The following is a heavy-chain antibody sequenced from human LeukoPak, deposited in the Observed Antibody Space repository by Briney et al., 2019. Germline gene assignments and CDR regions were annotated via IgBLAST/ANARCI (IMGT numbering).Heavy chain of an antibody. J-gene: IGHJ6*03. Sequence: GGSLRLSCAASGFTFSDNYMTWVRQAPGKGLEWVSYISSSGSTIYYADSVKGRFTISRDNAKNSLYLQMNSLRAEDTAVYYCARVGSPPWSYYYYMDVWGKGTTVTVSS. CDR1: GFTFSDNY. CDR2: ISSSGSTI. V-gene: IGHV3-11*04. D-gene: IGHD1-26*01. CDR3: ARVGSPPWSYYYYMDV.